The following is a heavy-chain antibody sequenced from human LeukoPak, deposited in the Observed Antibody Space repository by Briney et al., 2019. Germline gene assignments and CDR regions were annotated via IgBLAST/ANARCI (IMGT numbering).Heavy chain of an antibody. J-gene: IGHJ4*02. CDR2: IRYDGSNK. V-gene: IGHV3-33*01. D-gene: IGHD6-19*01. Sequence: GRSLRLSCAASGFTFSSYGMHWVRQAPGKGLEWVAVIRYDGSNKYYADSVKGRFTISRDNSKNTLYLQMSSLRAEDTAVYYCARIPGYSSGWYEPAREDDWGQGTLVTVSS. CDR3: ARIPGYSSGWYEPAREDD. CDR1: GFTFSSYG.